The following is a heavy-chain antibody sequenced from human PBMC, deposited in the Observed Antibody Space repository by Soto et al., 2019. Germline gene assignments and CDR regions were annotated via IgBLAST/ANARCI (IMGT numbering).Heavy chain of an antibody. J-gene: IGHJ4*02. Sequence: SVKVSCKASGGTFSSYAISWVRQAPGQGLEWMGGIIPIFGTANYAQKFQGRVTITADESTSTAYMELSSLRSEDTAVYYCASNLEWLLAFDYWGQGTLVTVSS. D-gene: IGHD3-3*01. CDR1: GGTFSSYA. CDR3: ASNLEWLLAFDY. CDR2: IIPIFGTA. V-gene: IGHV1-69*13.